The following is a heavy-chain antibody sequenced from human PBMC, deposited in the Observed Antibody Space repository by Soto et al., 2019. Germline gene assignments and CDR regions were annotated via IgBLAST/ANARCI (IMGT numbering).Heavy chain of an antibody. CDR1: GFNFKKFA. D-gene: IGHD6-19*01. CDR3: AKADGEQWLIPHLDN. CDR2: ISCCGGST. J-gene: IGHJ1*01. V-gene: IGHV3-23*01. Sequence: PGGSLRLSCEASGFNFKKFAMGWVRQAPGEGLEWVSGISCCGGSTFYADSVKGRFSLARDDSKNTLSLQLNSLRVEDTAHYYCAKADGEQWLIPHLDNWRQGTQVTVSS.